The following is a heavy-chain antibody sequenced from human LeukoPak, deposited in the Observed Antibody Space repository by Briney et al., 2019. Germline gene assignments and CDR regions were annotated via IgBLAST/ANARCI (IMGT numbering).Heavy chain of an antibody. CDR1: GGSISSSNW. Sequence: SETLSLTCAVSGGSISSSNWWSWVRQSPGKGLEWIGEIYHSGSTNYNPSLKSRVTISVDTSKNQFSLKLSSVTAADTAVYYCARLVPTMRPQGGWFDPWGQGTLVTVSS. CDR2: IYHSGST. J-gene: IGHJ5*02. D-gene: IGHD3-10*01. V-gene: IGHV4-4*02. CDR3: ARLVPTMRPQGGWFDP.